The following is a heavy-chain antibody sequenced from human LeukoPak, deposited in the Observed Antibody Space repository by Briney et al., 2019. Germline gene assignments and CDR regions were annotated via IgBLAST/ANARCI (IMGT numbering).Heavy chain of an antibody. V-gene: IGHV1-69*05. CDR1: GGTFSSYS. J-gene: IGHJ4*02. CDR2: IIPIFGTA. CDR3: ARETHCTNGVCYPLFDY. D-gene: IGHD2-8*01. Sequence: SVKVSCKDSGGTFSSYSIRWVRQAPGQGLEWMGRIIPIFGTANYAQKFQGRVTITTDESTSTAYMELSSLRSEDTAVYYCARETHCTNGVCYPLFDYWGQGTLVTVSS.